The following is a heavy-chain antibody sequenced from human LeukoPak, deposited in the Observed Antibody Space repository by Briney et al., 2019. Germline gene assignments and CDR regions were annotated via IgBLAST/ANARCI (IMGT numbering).Heavy chain of an antibody. D-gene: IGHD6-13*01. CDR2: INPNSGGT. Sequence: SVKVSCKASVYTFTGYYMHWVRQAPGQGLEWMGWINPNSGGTNYAQKFQRRVTMTRDTSISTAYMELSRLRSDDTAVYYCARERLAAAGSSWFETWGQGTLVTVSS. CDR3: ARERLAAAGSSWFET. CDR1: VYTFTGYY. J-gene: IGHJ5*02. V-gene: IGHV1-2*02.